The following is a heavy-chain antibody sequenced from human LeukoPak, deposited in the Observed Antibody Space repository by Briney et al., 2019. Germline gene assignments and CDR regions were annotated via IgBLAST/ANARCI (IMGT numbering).Heavy chain of an antibody. CDR1: GFTFSNYE. D-gene: IGHD3-10*01. V-gene: IGHV3-66*01. CDR2: IYSGGST. CDR3: ARDSVRSGIRSGSFDY. Sequence: GGSLRLSCAAFGFTFSNYEVNWVRQAPGKGLEWVSDIYSGGSTYYADSVKGRFTISRDNSKNTIYLEMNSLRAEDTAVYYCARDSVRSGIRSGSFDYWGQGTLVTVSS. J-gene: IGHJ4*02.